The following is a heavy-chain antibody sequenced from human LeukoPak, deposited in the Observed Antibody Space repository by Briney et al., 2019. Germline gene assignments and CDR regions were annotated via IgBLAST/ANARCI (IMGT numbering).Heavy chain of an antibody. CDR3: ARENRWLRSDDY. Sequence: GGSLRLSFAASGFNLSDYYMSWIGQAPGKGLEGVSYISSSGSTIYYADSVKGRFTISRDNAKNSLYLQMNNLRAEDTAVYCCARENRWLRSDDYWGQGTLVTVSS. D-gene: IGHD5-12*01. CDR1: GFNLSDYY. CDR2: ISSSGSTI. J-gene: IGHJ4*02. V-gene: IGHV3-11*01.